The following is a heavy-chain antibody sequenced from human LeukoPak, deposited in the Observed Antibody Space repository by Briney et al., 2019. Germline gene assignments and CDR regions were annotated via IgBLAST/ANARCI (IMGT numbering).Heavy chain of an antibody. Sequence: GGSLRLSCAASGFTFRSYGIHWVPQAPGKGLEWVAVISSDGRNKYYADSVKGRFTISRDNSKNTLYLQMNSLRAEDTAVYYCAKDRPEWGGEEAFDIWGRGTMVTVSS. CDR1: GFTFRSYG. CDR3: AKDRPEWGGEEAFDI. J-gene: IGHJ3*02. V-gene: IGHV3-30*18. CDR2: ISSDGRNK. D-gene: IGHD3-16*01.